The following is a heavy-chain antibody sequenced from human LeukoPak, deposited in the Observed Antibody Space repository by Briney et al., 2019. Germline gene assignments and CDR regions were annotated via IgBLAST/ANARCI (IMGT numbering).Heavy chain of an antibody. V-gene: IGHV3-23*01. CDR3: AKVGSSSSGLTGGWFDP. CDR2: ISGSGGST. CDR1: GFTFSSYA. D-gene: IGHD6-13*01. J-gene: IGHJ5*02. Sequence: GGSLRLSCAASGFTFSSYAMSWVRQAPGKGLEWVSAISGSGGSTYYADSVKGRFTISRDNSKNTLYLQMNSLRAEDTAVYYCAKVGSSSSGLTGGWFDPWGQGTLVTVSS.